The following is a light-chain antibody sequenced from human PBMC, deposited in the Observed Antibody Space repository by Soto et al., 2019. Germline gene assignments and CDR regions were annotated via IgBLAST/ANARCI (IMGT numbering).Light chain of an antibody. V-gene: IGKV3-20*01. CDR1: QTVRSSS. Sequence: EIVLTQSPGTLSVSPGERATLSCRASQTVRSSSLAWYQQKPGQAPRLLIYGASGRATGIPDKFRGSGSGTDFTLTISRLEPEDFAVYYCQQYGSSPYTFGQGTKLEI. J-gene: IGKJ2*01. CDR2: GAS. CDR3: QQYGSSPYT.